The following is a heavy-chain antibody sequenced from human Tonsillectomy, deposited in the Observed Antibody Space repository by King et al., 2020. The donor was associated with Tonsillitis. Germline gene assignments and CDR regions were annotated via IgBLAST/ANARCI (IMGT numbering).Heavy chain of an antibody. CDR3: ARDLASRYCSGGSCYGEVGAFDI. D-gene: IGHD2-15*01. Sequence: VQLVESGGGLVQPGGSLRLSCAASGFTFSSYWMHWVRQAPGKGLVWVSRINSDGSSTSYADSVKGRFTISRDNAKNTLYLQMNSLRAEDTAVYYCARDLASRYCSGGSCYGEVGAFDIWGQGTMVTVSS. CDR1: GFTFSSYW. V-gene: IGHV3-74*01. CDR2: INSDGSST. J-gene: IGHJ3*02.